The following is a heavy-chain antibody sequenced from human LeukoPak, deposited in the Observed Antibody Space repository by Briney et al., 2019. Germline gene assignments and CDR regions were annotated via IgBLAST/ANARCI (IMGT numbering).Heavy chain of an antibody. CDR3: AGTTYYYDSSGLDY. Sequence: SETLSLTCTVSGGSISSYYWSWIRQPPGKGLEWIGYIYYSGSTNYNPSLKSRVTISVDTSKNQFSLKLSSVTAADTAVYYCAGTTYYYDSSGLDYWGQGTLVTVSS. V-gene: IGHV4-59*01. CDR2: IYYSGST. D-gene: IGHD3-22*01. CDR1: GGSISSYY. J-gene: IGHJ4*02.